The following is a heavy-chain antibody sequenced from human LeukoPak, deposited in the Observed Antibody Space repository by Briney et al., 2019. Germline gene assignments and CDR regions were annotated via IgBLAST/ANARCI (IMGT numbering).Heavy chain of an antibody. V-gene: IGHV1-69*01. D-gene: IGHD3-3*01. J-gene: IGHJ6*03. CDR2: IIPIFGTA. CDR3: AADWNDFWSGQPQGYYYYYYMDV. CDR1: GGTFSSYA. Sequence: SVKVSCKASGGTFSSYAISWVRQAPRQGLEWMGGIIPIFGTANYAQKFQGRVTITADESTSTAYMELSSLRSEDTAVYYCAADWNDFWSGQPQGYYYYYYMDVWGKGTTVTVSS.